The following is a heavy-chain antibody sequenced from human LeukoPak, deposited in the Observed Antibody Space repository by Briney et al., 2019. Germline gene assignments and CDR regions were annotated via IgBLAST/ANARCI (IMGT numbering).Heavy chain of an antibody. D-gene: IGHD3-22*01. CDR2: IKSKTDGGTT. Sequence: PGGSLRLSCAASGFTFSSAWLIWVRQAPGKGLEWVGRIKSKTDGGTTDYAAPVKGRFTISRDDSKNTLYLQMNSLKTEDTAVYYCTTEYYYDSSGYYYKGYWSQGTLVTVSS. J-gene: IGHJ4*02. CDR1: GFTFSSAW. V-gene: IGHV3-15*01. CDR3: TTEYYYDSSGYYYKGY.